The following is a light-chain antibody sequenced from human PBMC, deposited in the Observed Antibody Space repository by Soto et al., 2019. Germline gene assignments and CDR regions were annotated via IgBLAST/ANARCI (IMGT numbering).Light chain of an antibody. V-gene: IGLV2-14*03. CDR2: DVN. J-gene: IGLJ2*01. CDR3: TSWTTSTTML. Sequence: QSALTQPASVSGSPGQSITISCTGTSSDIGAYNFVSWYQQHPGKAPKLMLYDVNIRPSGVSNRFSGSKSGNTASLTISGLQAEDEADYYCTSWTTSTTMLFGGGTKLP. CDR1: SSDIGAYNF.